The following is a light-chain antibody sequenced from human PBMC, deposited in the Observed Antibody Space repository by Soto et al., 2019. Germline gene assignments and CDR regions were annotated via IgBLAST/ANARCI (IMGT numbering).Light chain of an antibody. CDR3: GTWDSSLIAGV. Sequence: QSVLTQPPSVSAAPGQKVTISCSGSSSNVGNNFVSWYQHLPGTAPKLIIYDNNKRPSGIPDRFSGTKSGTSATLGITGLQTGDEADYYCGTWDSSLIAGVFGGGTKLTFL. V-gene: IGLV1-51*01. CDR2: DNN. J-gene: IGLJ3*02. CDR1: SSNVGNNF.